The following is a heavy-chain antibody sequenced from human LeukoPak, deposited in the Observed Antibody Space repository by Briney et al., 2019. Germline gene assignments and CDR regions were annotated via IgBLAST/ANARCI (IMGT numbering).Heavy chain of an antibody. CDR3: ARVSTIFGVVIRFYYGMDV. CDR2: INHSGST. V-gene: IGHV4-34*01. CDR1: GGSISSYY. Sequence: SETLSLTCTVSGGSISSYYWSWIRQPPGKGLEWIGEINHSGSTNYNPSLKSRVTISVDTSKNQFSLKLSSVTAADTAVYYCARVSTIFGVVIRFYYGMDVWGQGTTVTVSS. D-gene: IGHD3-3*01. J-gene: IGHJ6*02.